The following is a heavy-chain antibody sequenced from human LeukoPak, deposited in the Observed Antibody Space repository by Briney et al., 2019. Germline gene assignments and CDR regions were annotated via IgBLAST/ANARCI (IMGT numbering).Heavy chain of an antibody. CDR2: INNDGTYT. V-gene: IGHV3-74*01. CDR3: GREIEAPGKTLDY. Sequence: GGSLRLSCAVSGFTSSSYWMHWVRQAPGKGLVWVSRINNDGTYTVYADSVKGRFTISRDNAKNTLYLQMNSLRPEDTAVYYCGREIEAPGKTLDYWGQGTLVTSPQ. J-gene: IGHJ4*02. CDR1: GFTSSSYW.